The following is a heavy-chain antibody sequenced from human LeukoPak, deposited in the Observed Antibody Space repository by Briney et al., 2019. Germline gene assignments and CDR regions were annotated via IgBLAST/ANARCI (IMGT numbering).Heavy chain of an antibody. D-gene: IGHD2-15*01. CDR3: ARESLGYCSGSTCYYFYMDF. V-gene: IGHV3-48*04. CDR2: ISGSSSTI. CDR1: GFTFSSYS. J-gene: IGHJ6*03. Sequence: PGGSQRLSCAASGFTFSSYSMNWVCQAPGKGLEWLSYISGSSSTIYYADSVKGRFTISRDNAKNSQYLQMNSLRAEDTAVYYCARESLGYCSGSTCYYFYMDFWGKGTTVTVSS.